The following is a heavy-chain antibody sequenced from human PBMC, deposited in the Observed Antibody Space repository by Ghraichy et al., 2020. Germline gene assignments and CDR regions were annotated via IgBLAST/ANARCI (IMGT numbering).Heavy chain of an antibody. J-gene: IGHJ4*02. CDR1: GFTFDDYA. CDR3: AKDIGQWLDYYFDY. Sequence: GGSLRLSCAASGFTFDDYAMHWVRQAPGKGLEWVSGINWNSGTISYADSVKGRFTISRDNAKNSLYLQMNSLRAEDTALYYCAKDIGQWLDYYFDYWGQGTLVTVSS. V-gene: IGHV3-9*01. D-gene: IGHD6-19*01. CDR2: INWNSGTI.